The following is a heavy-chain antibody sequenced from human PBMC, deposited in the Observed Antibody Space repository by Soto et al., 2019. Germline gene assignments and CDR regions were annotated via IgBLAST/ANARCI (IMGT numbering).Heavy chain of an antibody. J-gene: IGHJ4*02. Sequence: QPGGSLRLSCAASGFTFSSYGMHWVRQAPGKGLEWVAVISYDGSNKYYADSVKGRFTISRDNSKNTLYLQMNSLRAEDTAVYYCAKEMETGCSGGSCYSYFDYWGQGTLVTVSS. V-gene: IGHV3-30*18. CDR1: GFTFSSYG. D-gene: IGHD2-15*01. CDR3: AKEMETGCSGGSCYSYFDY. CDR2: ISYDGSNK.